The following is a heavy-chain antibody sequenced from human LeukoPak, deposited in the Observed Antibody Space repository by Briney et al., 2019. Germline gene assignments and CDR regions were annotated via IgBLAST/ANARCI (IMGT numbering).Heavy chain of an antibody. CDR1: GFTFDSNY. V-gene: IGHV3-53*01. J-gene: IGHJ4*02. Sequence: GGSLRLSCAASGFTFDSNYLSWVRQAPGKGLEWVSTIYTGGNTYYAASVKGRFTISRDFSKNTVFLHMNSLRAEDTAMYYCARGDDSGYYDYFDYWGQGALVTVSS. D-gene: IGHD3-22*01. CDR3: ARGDDSGYYDYFDY. CDR2: IYTGGNT.